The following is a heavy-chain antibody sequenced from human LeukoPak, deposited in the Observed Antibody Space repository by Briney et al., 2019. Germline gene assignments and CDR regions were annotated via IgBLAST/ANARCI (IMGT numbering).Heavy chain of an antibody. Sequence: PGGSLRLSCAASGFSFSSYAMNWVRQAPGKGLEWVSYISSSSSTIFYADSVKGRFTISRDNSKNTLYLQMNSLRAEDTAVYYCAKGGSSSWHSFDYWGQGTLVTVSS. J-gene: IGHJ4*02. CDR2: ISSSSSTI. V-gene: IGHV3-48*01. D-gene: IGHD6-13*01. CDR1: GFSFSSYA. CDR3: AKGGSSSWHSFDY.